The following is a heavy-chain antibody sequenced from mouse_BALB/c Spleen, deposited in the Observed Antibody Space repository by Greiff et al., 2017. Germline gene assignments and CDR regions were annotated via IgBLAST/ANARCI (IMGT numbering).Heavy chain of an antibody. V-gene: IGHV5-17*02. D-gene: IGHD3-1*01. CDR2: ISSGSSTI. CDR1: GFTFSSFG. J-gene: IGHJ4*01. Sequence: EVKLVESGGGLVQPGGSRKLSCAASGFTFSSFGMHWVRQAPEKGLEWVAYISSGSSTIYYADTVKGRFTISRDNPKNTLFLQMTSLRSEDTAMYDCARSEAARATRAMDYWGQGTSVTVSS. CDR3: ARSEAARATRAMDY.